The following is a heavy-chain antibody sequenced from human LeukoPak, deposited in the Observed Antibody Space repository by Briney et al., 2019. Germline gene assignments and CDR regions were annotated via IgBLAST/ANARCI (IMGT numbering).Heavy chain of an antibody. CDR3: AKSGGSGLIDY. V-gene: IGHV4-39*01. J-gene: IGHJ4*02. D-gene: IGHD1-26*01. CDR2: IYSSGNT. CDR1: GASISSNNYY. Sequence: PSETLSLTCTVSGASISSNNYYWGWVRQPPGKGLEWIGNIYSSGNTYYNASLKSRVTIYIDTSKNQFSLNLSSVTAADTAVYYCAKSGGSGLIDYWGQGTLVTVSS.